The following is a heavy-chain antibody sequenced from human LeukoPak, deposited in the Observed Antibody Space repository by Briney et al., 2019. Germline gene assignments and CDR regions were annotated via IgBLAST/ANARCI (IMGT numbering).Heavy chain of an antibody. D-gene: IGHD5-18*01. CDR1: GGPISSYY. CDR2: IYYTGAT. V-gene: IGHV4-59*01. J-gene: IGHJ4*02. Sequence: PPETLSLTCTVSGGPISSYYWSWIRLPPGKGLEWIGYIYYTGATYYNPSLKSRVTISLDTSKNQFSLKLSSVTAADAAVYYCARAGYSYGTGYYFDYWGQGALVTVSS. CDR3: ARAGYSYGTGYYFDY.